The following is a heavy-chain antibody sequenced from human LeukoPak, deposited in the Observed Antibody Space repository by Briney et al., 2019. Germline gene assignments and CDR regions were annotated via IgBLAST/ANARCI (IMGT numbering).Heavy chain of an antibody. Sequence: GGSLRLSCAASGFTFSGSAMHWVRQASGKGLEWVGRIRSKANSYATAYAASVKGRFTISRDDTKNTAYPQMNSLKTEDTAVYYCTRPPPEYDILTGNNWFDPWGQGTLVTVSS. V-gene: IGHV3-73*01. J-gene: IGHJ5*02. CDR2: IRSKANSYAT. D-gene: IGHD3-9*01. CDR3: TRPPPEYDILTGNNWFDP. CDR1: GFTFSGSA.